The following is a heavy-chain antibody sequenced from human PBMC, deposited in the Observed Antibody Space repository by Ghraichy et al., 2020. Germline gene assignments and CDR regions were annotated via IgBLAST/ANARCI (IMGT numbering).Heavy chain of an antibody. Sequence: GGSLRLSCAASGFTVSSNYMSWVRQAPGKGLEWVSVIYSGGSTYYADSVKGRFTISRDNSKNTLYLQMNSLRAEDTAVYYCARDLPGASSWYNPHAFDIWGQGTMVTVSS. CDR3: ARDLPGASSWYNPHAFDI. CDR2: IYSGGST. J-gene: IGHJ3*02. CDR1: GFTVSSNY. D-gene: IGHD6-13*01. V-gene: IGHV3-66*01.